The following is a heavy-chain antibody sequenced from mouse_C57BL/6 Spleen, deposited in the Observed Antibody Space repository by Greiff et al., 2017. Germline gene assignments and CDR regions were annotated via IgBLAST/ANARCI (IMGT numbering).Heavy chain of an antibody. V-gene: IGHV1-52*01. D-gene: IGHD2-10*02. CDR1: GYTFTSYW. CDR2: IDPSDSET. Sequence: QVQLQQPGAELVRPGSSVKLSCKASGYTFTSYWMHWVKQRPIQGLEWIGNIDPSDSETHYNQKFKDKATLTVDKSSSTAYMQLSSLTSRDSAVYYCARGGYGNAFAYWGQGTLVTVSA. J-gene: IGHJ3*01. CDR3: ARGGYGNAFAY.